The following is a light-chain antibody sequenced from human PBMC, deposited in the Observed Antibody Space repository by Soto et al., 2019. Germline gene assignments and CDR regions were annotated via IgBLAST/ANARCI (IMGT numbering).Light chain of an antibody. CDR2: KNT. V-gene: IGLV1-44*01. J-gene: IGLJ1*01. CDR1: SSNIGSNT. Sequence: QSVLTQSPSASGTPGQRVTISCSGSSSNIGSNTVNWYQHVPGTAPRLLIHKNTQRPSGVPERFSAFKSGTSASLAISGLQSEDEAVYYCCSYAGTYSYVFGSGTKLTVL. CDR3: CSYAGTYSYV.